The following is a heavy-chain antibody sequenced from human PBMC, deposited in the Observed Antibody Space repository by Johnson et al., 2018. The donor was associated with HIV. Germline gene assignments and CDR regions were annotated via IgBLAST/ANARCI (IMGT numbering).Heavy chain of an antibody. CDR3: VRVSFYYDYDSFDI. V-gene: IGHV3-11*04. J-gene: IGHJ3*02. D-gene: IGHD3-22*01. Sequence: VQLVESGGGVVKPGESLRLSCAASGFIFSDYYMTWIRQAPGKGLEWISYISSSGATIYYADSVKGRFTISRDNSKSSLYLQMNSLRVEDTAIYYCVRVSFYYDYDSFDIWGRWTMVTVSS. CDR1: GFIFSDYY. CDR2: ISSSGATI.